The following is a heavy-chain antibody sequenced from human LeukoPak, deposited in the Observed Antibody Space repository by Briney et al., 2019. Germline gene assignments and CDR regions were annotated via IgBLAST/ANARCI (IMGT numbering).Heavy chain of an antibody. D-gene: IGHD3-9*01. J-gene: IGHJ4*02. CDR1: GFTFSSYW. CDR2: IKQDGSEK. CDR3: AREVTYYDILTGYYGEDYFDY. V-gene: IGHV3-7*01. Sequence: GGSLRLSCAASGFTFSSYWMSWVRQAPGKGLEWVANIKQDGSEKYYVDSVEGRFTISRDNAKNSLYLQMNSLRAEDTAVYYCAREVTYYDILTGYYGEDYFDYWGQGTLVTVSS.